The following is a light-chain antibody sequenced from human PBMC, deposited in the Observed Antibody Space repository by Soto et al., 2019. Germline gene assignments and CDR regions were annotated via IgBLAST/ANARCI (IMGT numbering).Light chain of an antibody. Sequence: DIQMTQSPSTLSAFIGDRVTITCRASRSISDWLAWYQQKPGKAPELLIFDASSLKSEVPSRFSGSGSGTEFTLTISRLQPDDVATYHCLQYSSHSWTFGQGTKVDIK. V-gene: IGKV1-5*01. J-gene: IGKJ1*01. CDR2: DAS. CDR1: RSISDW. CDR3: LQYSSHSWT.